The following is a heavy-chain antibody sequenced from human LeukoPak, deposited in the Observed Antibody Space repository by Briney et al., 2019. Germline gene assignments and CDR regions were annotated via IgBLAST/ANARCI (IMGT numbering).Heavy chain of an antibody. V-gene: IGHV3-33*01. Sequence: GGSLRLSCTASGFTFSSYGMHWVRQAPGKGLEWVAVICYDGSNTYYADSVKGRFTISTDNSKNTLYLQMKSLRAEDTAVYYCARDPLLRYFDWLRKEDAFYICGQGTMVTVS. D-gene: IGHD3-9*01. J-gene: IGHJ3*02. CDR1: GFTFSSYG. CDR3: ARDPLLRYFDWLRKEDAFYI. CDR2: ICYDGSNT.